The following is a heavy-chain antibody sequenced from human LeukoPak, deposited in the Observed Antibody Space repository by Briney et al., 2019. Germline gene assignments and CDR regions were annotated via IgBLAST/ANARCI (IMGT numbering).Heavy chain of an antibody. D-gene: IGHD6-19*01. CDR1: GLTFSSYG. CDR2: ISYDGNNK. V-gene: IGHV3-33*05. CDR3: ATIEAVRFHY. Sequence: GGSLRLSCAASGLTFSSYGMHWVRQAPGKGLEWVADISYDGNNKYYADSVKGRFTISRDNAKNSLYLQMNSLRVEDTAVYYCATIEAVRFHYWGQGTLVTVSS. J-gene: IGHJ4*02.